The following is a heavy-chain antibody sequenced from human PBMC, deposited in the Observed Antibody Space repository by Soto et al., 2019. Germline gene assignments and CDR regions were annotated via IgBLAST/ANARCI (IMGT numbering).Heavy chain of an antibody. V-gene: IGHV2-5*02. CDR2: IYWDDDK. D-gene: IGHD6-13*01. CDR3: AHRPRSSSSWDDYWYFDL. Sequence: QITLKESGPTLVKPTQTLTLTCTFSGFSLSTSGVGVGWIRQPPGKALEWLALIYWDDDKRYSPSLKSRLTITKDTSKNQVFLTMTNMDPVDTASYYCAHRPRSSSSWDDYWYFDLWGRGTLVTVSS. J-gene: IGHJ2*01. CDR1: GFSLSTSGVG.